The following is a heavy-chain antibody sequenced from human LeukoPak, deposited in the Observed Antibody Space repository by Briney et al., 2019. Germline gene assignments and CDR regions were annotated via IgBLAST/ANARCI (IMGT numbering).Heavy chain of an antibody. J-gene: IGHJ4*02. Sequence: PGGSLRLSCAVSGFTFSTYWMSWVRQAPGKGLEWVGNIKEDGSEKYCVDSMKGRFTISRDNAKNSLYLQMNSLRVEDTAVYYCARDSFETDIDYWGQGTLVTVSS. CDR3: ARDSFETDIDY. CDR2: IKEDGSEK. D-gene: IGHD1-14*01. V-gene: IGHV3-7*01. CDR1: GFTFSTYW.